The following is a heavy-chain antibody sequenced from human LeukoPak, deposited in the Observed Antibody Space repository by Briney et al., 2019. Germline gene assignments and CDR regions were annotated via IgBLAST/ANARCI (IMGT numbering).Heavy chain of an antibody. CDR3: AKGFPYDFWSAFGY. CDR1: GFTFSSYG. J-gene: IGHJ4*02. D-gene: IGHD3-3*01. Sequence: PGGFLRLSCAASGFTFSSYGMHWVRQAPGKGLEWVAVISYDGSNKYYADSVKGRFTISRDNSKNTLYLQMNSLRAEDTAVYYCAKGFPYDFWSAFGYWGQGTLVTVSS. V-gene: IGHV3-30*18. CDR2: ISYDGSNK.